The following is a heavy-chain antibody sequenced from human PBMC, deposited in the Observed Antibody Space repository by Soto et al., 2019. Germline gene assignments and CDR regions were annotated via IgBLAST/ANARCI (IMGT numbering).Heavy chain of an antibody. D-gene: IGHD3-22*01. CDR1: GYTFTSYA. J-gene: IGHJ4*02. CDR2: INAGNGNT. V-gene: IGHV1-3*01. Sequence: GASVKVSCQASGYTFTSYAMHLVRQAPGQRLERMGWINAGNGNTKYSQKLQGRVTITRDTSASTAYMELSSLRSEDTAVYYCARDLVPSQLNRHYDSSGYSPALWYWGQGTLVTVSS. CDR3: ARDLVPSQLNRHYDSSGYSPALWY.